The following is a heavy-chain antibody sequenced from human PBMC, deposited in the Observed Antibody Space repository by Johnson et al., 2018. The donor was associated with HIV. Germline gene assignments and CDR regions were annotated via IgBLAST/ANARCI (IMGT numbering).Heavy chain of an antibody. CDR2: IRWNCGSI. J-gene: IGHJ3*02. Sequence: VQLVESGGGLVQPGRSLRLSCAASGFTFDDYAMHWVRQAPGKGLEWVSCIRWNCGSIGYADSVKGRFTITRDNAKNSLYLQMNSLRTEDTDLYYCAKHRGSSPWDAFDIWGQGTMVTVSS. D-gene: IGHD6-13*01. CDR1: GFTFDDYA. CDR3: AKHRGSSPWDAFDI. V-gene: IGHV3-9*01.